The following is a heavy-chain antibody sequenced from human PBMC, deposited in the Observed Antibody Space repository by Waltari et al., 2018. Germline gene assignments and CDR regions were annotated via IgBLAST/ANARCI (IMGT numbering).Heavy chain of an antibody. J-gene: IGHJ3*02. CDR3: AIDRITMVQGAPFFFDI. D-gene: IGHD3-10*01. CDR2: IYYSGST. V-gene: IGHV4-39*07. Sequence: QLQLQESGPGLVKPSETLSLTCTVSGGSISSSSYYWGWIRQPPGKGLEWIGSIYYSGSTYYNPSLKCRVTISVDTSKNQFSLKLSSVTAADTAVYYCAIDRITMVQGAPFFFDIWGQGTMVTVSS. CDR1: GGSISSSSYY.